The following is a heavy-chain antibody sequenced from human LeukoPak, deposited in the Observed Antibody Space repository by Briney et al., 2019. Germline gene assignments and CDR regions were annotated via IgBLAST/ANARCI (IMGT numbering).Heavy chain of an antibody. J-gene: IGHJ4*02. D-gene: IGHD3-22*01. CDR1: AGTFISYA. Sequence: ASVKVSSKASAGTFISYAISWVRQAPGQGLEWLGGIIPVFGTTTYAQKFQAKVTMTADKSTNTAYFEISSLTSDDTAVYYCARCSPGDSSNFYAVLQYWGQGTQVTVST. V-gene: IGHV1-69*06. CDR3: ARCSPGDSSNFYAVLQY. CDR2: IIPVFGTT.